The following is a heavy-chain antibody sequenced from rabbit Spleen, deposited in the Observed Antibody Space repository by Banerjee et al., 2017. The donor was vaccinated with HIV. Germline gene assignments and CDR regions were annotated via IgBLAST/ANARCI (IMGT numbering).Heavy chain of an antibody. CDR1: GFSFSSSYY. D-gene: IGHD2-1*01. CDR3: ARGSATMTMVITGYYFNL. Sequence: QQLEESGGDLVKPGASLTLTCTASGFSFSSSYYMCWVRQAPGKGLEWIACIYAGSSGSTCYASWAKGRFTISKTSSTTVTLQMTSLTAADTATYFCARGSATMTMVITGYYFNLWGPGTLVTVS. CDR2: IYAGSSGST. V-gene: IGHV1S40*01. J-gene: IGHJ4*01.